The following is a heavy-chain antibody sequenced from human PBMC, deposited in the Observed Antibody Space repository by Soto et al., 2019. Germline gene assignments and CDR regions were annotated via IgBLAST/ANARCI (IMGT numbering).Heavy chain of an antibody. Sequence: QVQLVQSGAEVKKPGSSAKVSCKASGGTFRRDGINWVRQAPGQGLEWMGGIIPNVGTPNYALKFRGRITITADKSTDTVYLDLSSLKSEDTAVYYCAKVGGFCRSSSCGMDVWGQGTTVIVSS. V-gene: IGHV1-69*06. CDR2: IIPNVGTP. CDR3: AKVGGFCRSSSCGMDV. D-gene: IGHD2-2*01. J-gene: IGHJ6*02. CDR1: GGTFRRDG.